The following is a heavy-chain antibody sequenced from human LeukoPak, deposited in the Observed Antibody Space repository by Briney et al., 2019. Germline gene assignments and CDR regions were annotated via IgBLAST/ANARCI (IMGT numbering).Heavy chain of an antibody. CDR1: GFTFSSYA. CDR2: ISGSGGST. V-gene: IGHV3-23*01. CDR3: AAFQRRGYYDHLDY. D-gene: IGHD3-22*01. J-gene: IGHJ4*02. Sequence: GGSLRLSCAASGFTFSSYAMSWVRQAPGKGLEWVSAISGSGGSTYYADSVKGRFTISRDNSKNTLYLQMNSLRAEDTAVYYCAAFQRRGYYDHLDYWGQGTLVTVSS.